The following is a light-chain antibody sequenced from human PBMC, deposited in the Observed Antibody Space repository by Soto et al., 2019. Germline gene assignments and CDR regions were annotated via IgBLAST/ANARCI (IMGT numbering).Light chain of an antibody. CDR2: AAS. Sequence: DTQMTQSPSFVSASVGHRVTITCRASQDISSWLAWYQQKPGKAPKLPIYAASSFQSAVPSRFRGSGSGSDFTLTISSLQPEDCATYYCLQANDLPGGTFGLGTKVHVK. CDR1: QDISSW. V-gene: IGKV1-12*01. CDR3: LQANDLPGGT. J-gene: IGKJ3*01.